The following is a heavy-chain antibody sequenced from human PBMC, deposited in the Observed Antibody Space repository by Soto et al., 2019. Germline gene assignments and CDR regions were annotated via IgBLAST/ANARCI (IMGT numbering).Heavy chain of an antibody. CDR3: ARSIFGVVHDAFDI. CDR2: IIPIFGTA. V-gene: IGHV1-69*13. D-gene: IGHD3-3*01. J-gene: IGHJ3*02. CDR1: GGTFSSYA. Sequence: SVKVSCKASGGTFSSYAISWGLQAAGQGLEWMGGIIPIFGTANYAQKFQGRVTITADESTSTAYMELSSLRSEDTAVYYCARSIFGVVHDAFDIWGQGTMVTVSS.